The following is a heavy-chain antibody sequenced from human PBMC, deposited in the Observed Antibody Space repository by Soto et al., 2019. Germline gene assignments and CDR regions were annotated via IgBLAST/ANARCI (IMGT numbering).Heavy chain of an antibody. CDR1: GGTLSNSV. CDR2: FIPTFGTA. CDR3: AAVQDYYDSSGYPPAYY. Sequence: ASVKVSCKAPGGTLSNSVISWVRQAPGQGLEWMGGFIPTFGTANLAQKFQGRLTITRDMSTSTAYMELSSLRSEDTAVYYCAAVQDYYDSSGYPPAYYWGQGTLVTVSS. J-gene: IGHJ4*02. V-gene: IGHV1-69*05. D-gene: IGHD3-22*01.